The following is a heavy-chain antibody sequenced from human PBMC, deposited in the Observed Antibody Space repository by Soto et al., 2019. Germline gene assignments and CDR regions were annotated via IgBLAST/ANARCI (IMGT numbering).Heavy chain of an antibody. Sequence: QVQLVQSGAEVKKPGSSVKVSCKASGGTFSSYAFTWVRQAPGQGLAWMGRIIPVFGTTNYAQKLQGRVTIIADESTSTAYMERSSLRSEDTAIYYCARSRATTVAFDIWGQGTLVTLSS. CDR3: ARSRATTVAFDI. CDR2: IIPVFGTT. CDR1: GGTFSSYA. D-gene: IGHD1-1*01. J-gene: IGHJ3*02. V-gene: IGHV1-69*01.